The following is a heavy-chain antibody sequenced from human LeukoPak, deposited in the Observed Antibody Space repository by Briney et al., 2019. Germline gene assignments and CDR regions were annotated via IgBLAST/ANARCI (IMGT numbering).Heavy chain of an antibody. CDR3: ARVSVIYYYYYMDV. CDR2: MNPNSGNT. CDR1: GGTFTSYD. V-gene: IGHV1-8*03. J-gene: IGHJ6*03. Sequence: ASVKVSCKASGGTFTSYDINWVRQATGQGLEWMGWMNPNSGNTGYAQKFQGRVTITRNTSISTAYMELSSLRSEDTAVYYCARVSVIYYYYYMDVWGKGTTVTVSS.